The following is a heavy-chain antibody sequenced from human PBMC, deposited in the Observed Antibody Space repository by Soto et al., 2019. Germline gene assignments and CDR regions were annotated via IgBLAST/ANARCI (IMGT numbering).Heavy chain of an antibody. D-gene: IGHD1-26*01. Sequence: QVQLVESGGDLVNPGGSLRHSCAASGFALGDYYMSWIRQAPGKGLEWVSYISKTGSSMHHVDSVKGRFTISRDNAKNSLYLQMNSLRAEDTAVYYCARELSGNYFTFVLWGLGTRVTVSS. CDR3: ARELSGNYFTFVL. CDR1: GFALGDYY. V-gene: IGHV3-11*01. J-gene: IGHJ6*01. CDR2: ISKTGSSM.